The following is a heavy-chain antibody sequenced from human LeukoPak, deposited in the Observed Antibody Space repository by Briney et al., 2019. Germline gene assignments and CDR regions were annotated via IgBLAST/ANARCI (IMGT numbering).Heavy chain of an antibody. CDR1: GFTVSNNY. Sequence: PGGSLRLSCAASGFTVSNNYMSWVRQAPGKGLEWVSIIYGGGSTYYADSVKGRFTISRDNAKNSLYLQMNSLRAEDTAVYYCVRVRVIVPGSFDYFDYWGQGTLVTVSS. V-gene: IGHV3-53*01. CDR3: VRVRVIVPGSFDYFDY. D-gene: IGHD2-2*01. J-gene: IGHJ4*02. CDR2: IYGGGST.